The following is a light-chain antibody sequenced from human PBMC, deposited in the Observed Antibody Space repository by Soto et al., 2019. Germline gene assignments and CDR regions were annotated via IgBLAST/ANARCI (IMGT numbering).Light chain of an antibody. CDR3: KSYAGSNTYV. CDR2: EVV. V-gene: IGLV2-8*01. CDR1: KNDIGLYDF. Sequence: QSALTQPASASGSPGQSVTISCTGTKNDIGLYDFVSWYQHHPGKAPRLIIYEVVQRPSGVPDRFSGSKSGNTASLNVSGLQAADEADYFCKSYAGSNTYVFGSGTKVTVL. J-gene: IGLJ1*01.